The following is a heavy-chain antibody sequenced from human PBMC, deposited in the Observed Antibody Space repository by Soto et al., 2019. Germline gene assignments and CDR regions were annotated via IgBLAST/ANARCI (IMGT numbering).Heavy chain of an antibody. J-gene: IGHJ4*02. V-gene: IGHV4-4*02. CDR1: GGSISSHNW. CDR3: ARGQAARTNGFDY. CDR2: IYYSGST. Sequence: QVQLQESGPGLVKPSGTLSLTCAVSGGSISSHNWWCWVRQPPGKGLEWIGEIYYSGSTNYHPSLTSRVSISLDKSQNQFSLNLNSVTAADTAVYYWARGQAARTNGFDYWGQGTLVTVYS. D-gene: IGHD6-6*01.